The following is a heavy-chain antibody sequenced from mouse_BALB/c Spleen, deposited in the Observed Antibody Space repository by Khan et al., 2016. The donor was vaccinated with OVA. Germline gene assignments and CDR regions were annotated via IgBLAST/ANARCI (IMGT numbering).Heavy chain of an antibody. CDR1: GFTFSSYS. Sequence: EVELVESGGDLVKPGGSLKLSCAASGFTFSSYSMSWVRQTPDKRLEWVASISSGGDYTYYPDIVTGRFTISRDNAKNTLYLQMSDLKSEDTAMYYCADHVTGAFAYWGQGTLVTVSA. D-gene: IGHD4-1*01. J-gene: IGHJ3*01. V-gene: IGHV5-6*01. CDR3: ADHVTGAFAY. CDR2: ISSGGDYT.